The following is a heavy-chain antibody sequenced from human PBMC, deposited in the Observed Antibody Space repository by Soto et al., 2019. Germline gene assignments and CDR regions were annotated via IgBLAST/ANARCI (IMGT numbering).Heavy chain of an antibody. D-gene: IGHD4-17*01. V-gene: IGHV1-69*04. CDR3: ARDIGYGDYGFAFDI. CDR1: GGTFSSYA. J-gene: IGHJ3*02. Sequence: QVKLVQSGAEVKKPGSSVKVSCKASGGTFSSYAISWVRQAPGQGLEWMGRIIPILGIANYAQKFQGRVTITADKSTSTAYMELRSLRSEDTDVYYCARDIGYGDYGFAFDICGQGTMVTVSS. CDR2: IIPILGIA.